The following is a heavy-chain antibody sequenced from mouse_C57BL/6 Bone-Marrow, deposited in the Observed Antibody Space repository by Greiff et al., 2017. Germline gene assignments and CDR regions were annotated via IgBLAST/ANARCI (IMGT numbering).Heavy chain of an antibody. V-gene: IGHV1-82*01. CDR2: IYPGDGDT. Sequence: QVQLQQSGPELVKPGASVKISCKASGYAFSSSWMNWVKQRPGKGLEWIGRIYPGDGDTNYNGKFKGKATLTADKSSSTAYMQLSSLTSEDSAVYFCAPYYGSSSVYWYFDVWGTGTTVTVAS. D-gene: IGHD1-1*01. J-gene: IGHJ1*03. CDR3: APYYGSSSVYWYFDV. CDR1: GYAFSSSW.